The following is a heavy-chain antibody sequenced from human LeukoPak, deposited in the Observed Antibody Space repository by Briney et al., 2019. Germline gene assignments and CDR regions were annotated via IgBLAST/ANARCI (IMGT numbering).Heavy chain of an antibody. Sequence: GRSLRLSCAASGFTFSSNAMHWVRQAPGKGLEWVAVISYDGSNKYYADSVKGRFTISRDNSKNTLYLQMNSLRAEDTAVYYCARAKDDYGDHIMSYWGQGTLVTVSS. CDR3: ARAKDDYGDHIMSY. J-gene: IGHJ4*02. CDR2: ISYDGSNK. CDR1: GFTFSSNA. V-gene: IGHV3-30*04. D-gene: IGHD4-17*01.